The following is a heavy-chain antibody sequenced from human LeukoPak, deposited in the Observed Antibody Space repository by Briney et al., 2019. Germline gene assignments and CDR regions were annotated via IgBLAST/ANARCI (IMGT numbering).Heavy chain of an antibody. J-gene: IGHJ4*02. CDR1: GGSISSSSYY. CDR3: AREGVPAAMCDY. D-gene: IGHD2-2*01. V-gene: IGHV4-39*01. CDR2: IYYSGST. Sequence: KPSETLSLTCTVSGGSISSSSYYWGWIRQPPGKGLEWIGSIYYSGSTYYNPSLKSRVTISVDTSKNQFSLKLSSVTAADTAVYYCAREGVPAAMCDYWGQGTLVTVSS.